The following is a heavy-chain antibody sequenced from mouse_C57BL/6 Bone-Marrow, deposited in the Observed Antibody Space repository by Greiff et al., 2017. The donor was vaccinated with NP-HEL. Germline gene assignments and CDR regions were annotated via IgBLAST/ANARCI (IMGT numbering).Heavy chain of an antibody. D-gene: IGHD4-1*01. Sequence: VQLQQSGAELARPGASVKLSCKASGYTFTSYGISWVKQRTGPGLEWIGEIYPRSGNTYYNEKFKGKATLTADKSSSTAYMELRSLTSEDSAVYFCVLLLGRFFAYWGQGTLVTVSA. V-gene: IGHV1-81*01. CDR1: GYTFTSYG. CDR2: IYPRSGNT. J-gene: IGHJ3*01. CDR3: VLLLGRFFAY.